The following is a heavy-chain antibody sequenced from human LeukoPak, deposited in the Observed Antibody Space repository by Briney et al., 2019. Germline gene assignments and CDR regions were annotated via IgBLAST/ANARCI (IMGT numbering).Heavy chain of an antibody. J-gene: IGHJ6*03. CDR2: IIPIFGTT. CDR1: GGTFSSYA. CDR3: ARDQGGKGGRNYYYYMDV. D-gene: IGHD4-23*01. V-gene: IGHV1-69*05. Sequence: SVKVSCKASGGTFSSYAISWVRQAPGQGLEWMARIIPIFGTTNYAQKFQGSDTISTDESKSTVYMELSSLRSEDTAVYYCARDQGGKGGRNYYYYMDVWGKGTTVTVSS.